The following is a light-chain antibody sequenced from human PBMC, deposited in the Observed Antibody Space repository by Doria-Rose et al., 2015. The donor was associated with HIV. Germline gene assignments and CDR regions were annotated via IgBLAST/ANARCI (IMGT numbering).Light chain of an antibody. V-gene: IGKV3-20*01. CDR2: DGS. CDR3: HQYGTSWT. Sequence: TQSPGTLSLSPGERATLSCRASQSFSSTYLAWCQQKPGQAPSLLIYDGSTRATGIPDRFSASESGTDFTLTVNRLEPEDFALYYCHQYGTSWTFGQGTKVEI. J-gene: IGKJ1*01. CDR1: QSFSSTY.